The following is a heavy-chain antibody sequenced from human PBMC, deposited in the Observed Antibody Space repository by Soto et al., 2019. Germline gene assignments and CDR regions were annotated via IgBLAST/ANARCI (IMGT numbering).Heavy chain of an antibody. CDR3: AKRRGAGGHFDY. V-gene: IGHV3-23*01. CDR1: GFTFSSYA. D-gene: IGHD2-15*01. Sequence: DVQLLESGVGLVQPEGSLRLSCAASGFTFSSYAMGWVRQGPGKGLEWVAVVSIGGSTHYADSVRCRFTISRDNTKSRRSTQMNSRTAEDMAVYFCAKRRGAGGHFDYWGQGALVTVSS. J-gene: IGHJ4*02. CDR2: VSIGGST.